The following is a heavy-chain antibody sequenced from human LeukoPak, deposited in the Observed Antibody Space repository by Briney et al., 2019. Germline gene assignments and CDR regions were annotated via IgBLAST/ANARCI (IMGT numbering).Heavy chain of an antibody. CDR1: GYTFTGYY. D-gene: IGHD3-22*01. V-gene: IGHV1-2*02. CDR2: INPNSGGT. J-gene: IGHJ4*02. CDR3: ARDSGNVITLYYFDY. Sequence: WASVKVSCKASGYTFTGYYMHWVRQAPGQGLEWMGWINPNSGGTNYAQKFQGRVTMTRDTSISTAYMELSRLRSDDTAVYYCARDSGNVITLYYFDYWGQGTLVTVSS.